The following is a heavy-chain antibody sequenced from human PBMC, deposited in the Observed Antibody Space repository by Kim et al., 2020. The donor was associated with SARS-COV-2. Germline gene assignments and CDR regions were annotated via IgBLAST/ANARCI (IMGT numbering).Heavy chain of an antibody. D-gene: IGHD3-10*01. Sequence: YSPSLQGQVTISADKSISTAYLQWSSLKASDTAMYYCARRADFGYGMDVWGQGTTVTVSS. J-gene: IGHJ6*02. CDR3: ARRADFGYGMDV. V-gene: IGHV5-51*01.